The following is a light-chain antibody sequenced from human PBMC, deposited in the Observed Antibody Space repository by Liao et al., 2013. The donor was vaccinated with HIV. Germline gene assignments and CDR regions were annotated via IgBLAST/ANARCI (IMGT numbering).Light chain of an antibody. CDR3: QVWDSSSDHVV. CDR1: RLGDKY. CDR2: LDN. V-gene: IGLV3-1*01. Sequence: SFELIQPPSVSVSPGQTVTITCSGERLGDKYVSWYQQKPGQSPVMVIYLDNKRPSGIPERFSGSTSGNTATLTISRVEAGDEADYYCQVWDSSSDHVVFGGGTKLTVL. J-gene: IGLJ2*01.